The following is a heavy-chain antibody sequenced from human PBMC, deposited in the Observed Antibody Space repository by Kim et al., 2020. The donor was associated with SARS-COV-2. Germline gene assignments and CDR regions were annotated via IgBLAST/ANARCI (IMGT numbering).Heavy chain of an antibody. Sequence: ASVKVSCKVSGYTLTELSMHWVRQAPGKGLEWMGGFDPEDGETIYAQKFQGRVTMTEDTSTDTAYMELSSLRSEDTAVYYCATGFTIFGVVNFLWGDYWGQGTLVTVSS. CDR2: FDPEDGET. CDR1: GYTLTELS. D-gene: IGHD3-3*01. V-gene: IGHV1-24*01. J-gene: IGHJ4*02. CDR3: ATGFTIFGVVNFLWGDY.